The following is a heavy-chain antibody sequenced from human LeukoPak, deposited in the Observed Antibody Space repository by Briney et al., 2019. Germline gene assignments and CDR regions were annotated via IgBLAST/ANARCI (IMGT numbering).Heavy chain of an antibody. Sequence: ASVKVSCKASGYTFTSYGISWVRQAPGQGLEWMGWISAYNGNTNSAQKLQGRVTMTTDTSTSTAYMELSSLRSEDTAVYYCARGRPPTSIAAAGVNWFDPWGQGTLVTVSS. CDR1: GYTFTSYG. D-gene: IGHD6-13*01. J-gene: IGHJ5*02. CDR3: ARGRPPTSIAAAGVNWFDP. V-gene: IGHV1-18*01. CDR2: ISAYNGNT.